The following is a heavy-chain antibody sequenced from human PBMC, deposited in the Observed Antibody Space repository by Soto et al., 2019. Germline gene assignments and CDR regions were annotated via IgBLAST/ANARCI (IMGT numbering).Heavy chain of an antibody. CDR3: ARISPIGILDY. Sequence: SGPTLVNPKQTLTLTCTFSGFSLNTNAMRMSWIRQPPGKALEWLARIDYDNDKFYTKSLKTRLTISKDTSKDQVVLTMSDMDPVDTATYFCARISPIGILDYWGQGTTVTVSS. CDR1: GFSLNTNAMR. J-gene: IGHJ4*03. CDR2: IDYDNDK. D-gene: IGHD2-21*01. V-gene: IGHV2-70*04.